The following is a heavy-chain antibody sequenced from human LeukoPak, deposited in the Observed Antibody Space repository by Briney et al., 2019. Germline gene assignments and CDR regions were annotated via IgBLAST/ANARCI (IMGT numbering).Heavy chain of an antibody. CDR3: AREYSSSWYRIYYYYYYMDV. V-gene: IGHV3-48*03. Sequence: GGSLRLSCVASGFTFSSYEMNWVRQAPGKGLEWLSYIGSSDSTTHYADSVKGRFTISRDNSKNTLYLQMNSLRAEDTAVYYCAREYSSSWYRIYYYYYYMDVWGKGTTVTVSS. CDR1: GFTFSSYE. J-gene: IGHJ6*03. D-gene: IGHD6-13*01. CDR2: IGSSDSTT.